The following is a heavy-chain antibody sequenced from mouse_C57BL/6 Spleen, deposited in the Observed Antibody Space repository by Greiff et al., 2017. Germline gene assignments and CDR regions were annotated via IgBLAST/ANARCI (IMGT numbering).Heavy chain of an antibody. Sequence: QVQLKESGPGLVQPSQSLSITCTVSGFSLTSYGVHWVRQSPGNVLEWLGVIWSGGSTDYNAAFISRLSISQDNSKSQCYFKMNSLQADYTAIYYGARRGDYSNYYYFGYWGQGTTLTGSS. V-gene: IGHV2-2*01. CDR2: IWSGGST. J-gene: IGHJ2*01. CDR3: ARRGDYSNYYYFGY. D-gene: IGHD2-5*01. CDR1: GFSLTSYG.